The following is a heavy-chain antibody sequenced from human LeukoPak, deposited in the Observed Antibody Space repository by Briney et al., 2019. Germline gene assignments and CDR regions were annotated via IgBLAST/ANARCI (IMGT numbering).Heavy chain of an antibody. V-gene: IGHV4-59*01. CDR3: ARDFHPSYYYGSGSYYSWFDP. J-gene: IGHJ5*02. CDR2: IYYSGST. D-gene: IGHD3-10*01. Sequence: SETLSLTCTVSGGSISSYYWSWIRQPPGKGLEWIGYIYYSGSTNYNPSLKSRATISVDTSKNQFSLKLSSVTAADTAVYYCARDFHPSYYYGSGSYYSWFDPWGQGTLVTVSS. CDR1: GGSISSYY.